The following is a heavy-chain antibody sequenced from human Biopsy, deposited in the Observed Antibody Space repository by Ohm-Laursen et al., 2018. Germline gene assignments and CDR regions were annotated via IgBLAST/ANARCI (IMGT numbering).Heavy chain of an antibody. D-gene: IGHD5-12*01. J-gene: IGHJ6*02. CDR1: GESSSGYF. CDR2: INQSGST. V-gene: IGHV4-34*01. CDR3: ARGSGYFKLDV. Sequence: SDTLSLTCVVNGESSSGYFWNWIRQPPGKGLEWIGAINQSGSTKYNPSLKRRATLSADSSNSQFSLRLTSVTAADTAIYYCARGSGYFKLDVWGQGTTVTVSS.